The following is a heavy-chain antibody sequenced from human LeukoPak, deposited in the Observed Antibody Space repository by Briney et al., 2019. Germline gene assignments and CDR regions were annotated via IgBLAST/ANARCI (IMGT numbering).Heavy chain of an antibody. J-gene: IGHJ5*02. CDR3: ARDRRVLTGPEGWFDP. D-gene: IGHD3-9*01. CDR2: ICYDGSNK. Sequence: GGVLRLSCAASGFTFRSYGIHWVRQVPGKGLEWVAVICYDGSNKYYADSVKGRFPISRDNSKNTRYLQMNSLRAEDTAVYYCARDRRVLTGPEGWFDPWGQGTLVTVSS. V-gene: IGHV3-33*01. CDR1: GFTFRSYG.